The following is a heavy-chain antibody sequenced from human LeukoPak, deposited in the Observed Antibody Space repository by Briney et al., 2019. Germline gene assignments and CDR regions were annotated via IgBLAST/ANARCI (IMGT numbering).Heavy chain of an antibody. CDR1: GYTFTSYD. CDR2: MNPNSGNT. CDR3: ARFGDCSSTSCYTNAVSYYYGMDV. D-gene: IGHD2-2*02. Sequence: ASVKVSCKASGYTFTSYDINWVRQATGQGLEWMGWMNPNSGNTGYAQKFQGRVTMTRNTSISTAYMELSSLRSEDTAVYYCARFGDCSSTSCYTNAVSYYYGMDVWGQGTTVTVSS. J-gene: IGHJ6*02. V-gene: IGHV1-8*01.